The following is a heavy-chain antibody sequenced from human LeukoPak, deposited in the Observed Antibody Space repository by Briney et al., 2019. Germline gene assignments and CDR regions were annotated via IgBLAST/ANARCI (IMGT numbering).Heavy chain of an antibody. J-gene: IGHJ4*02. D-gene: IGHD3-10*01. CDR2: INSDGSST. V-gene: IGHV3-74*01. Sequence: GGSLRLSCAASGFTFSSYWMHWVRQAPGKGLVWVSRINSDGSSTSYADSVKGRFTISRDNAKNTLYLQMNSLRAEDTAVYYCARAVRDMVRGVLAFYFDYWGQGALVTVSS. CDR3: ARAVRDMVRGVLAFYFDY. CDR1: GFTFSSYW.